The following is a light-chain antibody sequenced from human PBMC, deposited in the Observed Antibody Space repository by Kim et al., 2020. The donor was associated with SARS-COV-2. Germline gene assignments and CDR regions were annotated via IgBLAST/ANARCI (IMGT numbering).Light chain of an antibody. CDR3: QHRSNWPWT. J-gene: IGKJ1*01. Sequence: LSPGESATLSCRASQSVSTFLAVYQQKPGQAPRLLIYDASDRATGIPARFSGSGSGTDFTLTISSLELEDFAVYYCQHRSNWPWTFGQGTKVDIK. V-gene: IGKV3-11*01. CDR1: QSVSTF. CDR2: DAS.